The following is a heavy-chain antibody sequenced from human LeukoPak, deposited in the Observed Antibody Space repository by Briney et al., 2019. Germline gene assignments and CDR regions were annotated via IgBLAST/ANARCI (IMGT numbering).Heavy chain of an antibody. V-gene: IGHV3-23*01. CDR2: ISGSGGST. CDR3: AKVGYSYGYNPPDY. Sequence: GGSLRLSCAASGLTVSSNYMSWVRQAPGKGLEWVSAISGSGGSTYYADSVKGRFTISRDNSKNTLYLQMNSLRAEDTAVYYCAKVGYSYGYNPPDYWGQGTLVTVSS. CDR1: GLTVSSNY. D-gene: IGHD5-18*01. J-gene: IGHJ4*02.